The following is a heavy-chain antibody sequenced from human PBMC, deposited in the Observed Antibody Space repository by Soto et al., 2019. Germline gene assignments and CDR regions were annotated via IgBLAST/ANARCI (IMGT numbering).Heavy chain of an antibody. D-gene: IGHD6-19*01. V-gene: IGHV3-30*18. CDR2: ISYDGNEK. Sequence: QAQLVESGGGVVQPGGSLILSCAASRFTLSNCGMHWVCQAPGRGLEWVAMISYDGNEKHYIDSVKGRFTISRDDSKNTLYLQRNSLRPEDTAVYYCAKDLYTSGWYNYFAPWGQGTLVTVSS. CDR1: RFTLSNCG. CDR3: AKDLYTSGWYNYFAP. J-gene: IGHJ5*02.